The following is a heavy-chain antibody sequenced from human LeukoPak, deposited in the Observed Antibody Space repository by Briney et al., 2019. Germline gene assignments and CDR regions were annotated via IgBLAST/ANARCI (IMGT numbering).Heavy chain of an antibody. V-gene: IGHV3-7*03. CDR1: GFTFSHYW. Sequence: TGGSLRLSCAASGFTFSHYWMSWVRQAPGKGLEWVANIKQDGSEKYYVDSAKGRFTISRDNAKNSLFVQMNSLRAEDTAVYYCARHSRDSSGYYYVSALLHFDYWGQGTLVTVSS. CDR2: IKQDGSEK. D-gene: IGHD3-22*01. CDR3: ARHSRDSSGYYYVSALLHFDY. J-gene: IGHJ4*02.